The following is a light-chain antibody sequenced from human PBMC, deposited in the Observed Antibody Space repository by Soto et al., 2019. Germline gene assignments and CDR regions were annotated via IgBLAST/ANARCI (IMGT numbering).Light chain of an antibody. J-gene: IGLJ2*01. CDR1: SGHSSSA. Sequence: QSVLTQSPSASASLGASVKLTCTLSSGHSSSAIAWHQQQPEKGPRYLMTVNSDGSHTKGDGIHDRFSGSSSGAERYLTISSLQSEDEADYYCQTWGADIHVVFGGGTKVTVL. CDR2: VNSDGSH. CDR3: QTWGADIHVV. V-gene: IGLV4-69*01.